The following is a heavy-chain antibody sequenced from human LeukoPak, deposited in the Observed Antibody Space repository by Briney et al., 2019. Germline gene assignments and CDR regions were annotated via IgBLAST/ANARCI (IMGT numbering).Heavy chain of an antibody. D-gene: IGHD3-22*01. J-gene: IGHJ3*02. CDR1: GGSISSYY. CDR3: ARGYYYDSSYAFDI. CDR2: IYYSGST. V-gene: IGHV4-59*01. Sequence: KPSETLSLTCTVSGGSISSYYWSWIRQPPGKGLEWIGYIYYSGSTNYNPSLKSRVTISVDTSKNQFSLKLSSVTAADMAVYYCARGYYYDSSYAFDIWGQGTMVTVSS.